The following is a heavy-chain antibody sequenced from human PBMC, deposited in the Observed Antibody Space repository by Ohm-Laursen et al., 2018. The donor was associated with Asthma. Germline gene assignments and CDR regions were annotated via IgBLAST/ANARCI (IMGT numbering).Heavy chain of an antibody. V-gene: IGHV1-69*01. CDR2: INSVFGTS. J-gene: IGHJ4*02. D-gene: IGHD2-15*01. CDR3: ARKAGSCITSNCYSMDF. CDR1: GGTLGTSV. Sequence: SSVKVSCKSLGGTLGTSVIGWVRQAPGQGLEWLGGINSVFGTSTYAQKFHDRFTITADESTSTVYMTLSSLTSEDTAVYYCARKAGSCITSNCYSMDFWGQGTLVTVSS.